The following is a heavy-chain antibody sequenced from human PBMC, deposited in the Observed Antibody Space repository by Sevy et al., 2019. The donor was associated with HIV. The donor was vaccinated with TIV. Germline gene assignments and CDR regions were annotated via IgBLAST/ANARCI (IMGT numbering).Heavy chain of an antibody. D-gene: IGHD1-26*01. CDR3: AGGRVGATLSWFDP. Sequence: SETLSLTCAVYGGSFSGYYWSWIRQPPGKGLEWIGEINHSGSTNYNPSLKSRVTTSVDTSKNQFSLKLSSVTAADTAVYYCAGGRVGATLSWFDPWGQGTLVTVSS. V-gene: IGHV4-34*01. CDR1: GGSFSGYY. J-gene: IGHJ5*02. CDR2: INHSGST.